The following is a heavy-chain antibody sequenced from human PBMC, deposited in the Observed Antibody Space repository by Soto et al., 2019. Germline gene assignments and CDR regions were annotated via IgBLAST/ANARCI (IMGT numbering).Heavy chain of an antibody. CDR3: RSLAGTGGYCYYGMDV. CDR1: GGSISSGGYS. Sequence: QLQLQESGSGLVKPSQTLSLTCAVSGGSISSGGYSWSWIRQPPGKGLEWIGYIYHSGSTYYNPSLKSRVTISVDRSKNQFSLKLSSVTAADTAVYYCRSLAGTGGYCYYGMDVWGQGTTVTVSS. J-gene: IGHJ6*02. V-gene: IGHV4-30-2*01. CDR2: IYHSGST. D-gene: IGHD2-8*02.